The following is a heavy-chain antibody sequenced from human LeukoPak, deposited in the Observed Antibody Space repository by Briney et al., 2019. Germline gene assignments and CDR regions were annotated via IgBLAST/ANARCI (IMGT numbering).Heavy chain of an antibody. CDR3: ARNMRYFDYYYYGMDV. Sequence: GGSLRLSCAASGFTFSSYGMHWVRQAPGKGLEWVAVIRYDGSNKYYADSVKGRFTISRDNSKNTLYLQMNSLRAEDTAVYYCARNMRYFDYYYYGMDVWGQGTTVTVSS. V-gene: IGHV3-33*01. D-gene: IGHD3-9*01. CDR1: GFTFSSYG. J-gene: IGHJ6*02. CDR2: IRYDGSNK.